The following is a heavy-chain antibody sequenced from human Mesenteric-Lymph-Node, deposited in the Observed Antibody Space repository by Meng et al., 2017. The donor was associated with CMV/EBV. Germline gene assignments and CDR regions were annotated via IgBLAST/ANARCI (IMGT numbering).Heavy chain of an antibody. CDR3: AVEELKYSSSLPIP. CDR1: GCSCTGYY. Sequence: ASGCSCTGYYRHWVRQAPGQGLGWIGLISPNSGGTNYARKFQGRVTMTRDTSISTAYMELSRLRSDDTAVYYCAVEELKYSSSLPIPWGQGTLVTVSS. V-gene: IGHV1-2*02. D-gene: IGHD6-6*01. CDR2: ISPNSGGT. J-gene: IGHJ4*02.